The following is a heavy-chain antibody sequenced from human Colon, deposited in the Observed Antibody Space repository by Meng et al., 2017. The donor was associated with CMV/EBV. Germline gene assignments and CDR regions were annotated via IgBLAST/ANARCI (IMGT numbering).Heavy chain of an antibody. CDR2: IYAGGRST. V-gene: IGHV3-23*03. CDR3: AKGSLEWLYYGMDV. J-gene: IGHJ6*02. CDR1: GFTFTNHA. D-gene: IGHD3-3*01. Sequence: GESLKISCAGSGFTFTNHAMSWVRQAPGKGLEWVSVIYAGGRSTYFADSVKGRFIISRDDSKNTLYLEMNSLRAEDTAVYYCAKGSLEWLYYGMDVWGQGTLVTVSS.